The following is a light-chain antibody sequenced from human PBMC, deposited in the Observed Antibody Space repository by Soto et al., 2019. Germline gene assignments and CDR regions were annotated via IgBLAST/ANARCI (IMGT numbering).Light chain of an antibody. V-gene: IGKV1-5*03. CDR1: QSIDGW. CDR2: KSS. CDR3: QHYTISGCT. Sequence: DIQLTQSPSTLSASIGDRVTITCRASQSIDGWLAWYQQKPGEAPKLLIYKSSTSQPGVPSRFSGSESGTEFTLTLSTLQPGDFATYYCQHYTISGCTFGQGTKLEIK. J-gene: IGKJ2*02.